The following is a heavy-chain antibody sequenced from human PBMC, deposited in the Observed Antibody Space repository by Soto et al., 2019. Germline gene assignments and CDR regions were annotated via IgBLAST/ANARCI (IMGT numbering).Heavy chain of an antibody. V-gene: IGHV3-23*01. D-gene: IGHD6-19*01. CDR2: VSHDDTNT. Sequence: EVQLLESGGGLIQPGGSLRLSCAASGFTFSHYAMTWARQAPGKGLEWVSAVSHDDTNTYYADSVKGRFTISRDNSKNTLFLQMNSLTAEDTAVYYCAKEPLLSGWYYFDSWGQGTLVTVSS. CDR3: AKEPLLSGWYYFDS. CDR1: GFTFSHYA. J-gene: IGHJ4*02.